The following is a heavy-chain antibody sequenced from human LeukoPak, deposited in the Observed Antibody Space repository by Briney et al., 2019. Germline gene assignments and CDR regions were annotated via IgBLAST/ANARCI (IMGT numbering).Heavy chain of an antibody. J-gene: IGHJ4*02. V-gene: IGHV3-23*01. CDR1: GFTFSSHG. CDR3: ARVVPPTDYGSGSYFWDPYYFDY. CDR2: ISPSGSIS. D-gene: IGHD3-10*01. Sequence: GGSLRLSCAASGFTFSSHGINWVRQAPGKGLEWVSGISPSGSISYYADSVKGRFTISRDNSKNTVSLQMNSLRAEDTAVYYCARVVPPTDYGSGSYFWDPYYFDYWGQGTLVTVSS.